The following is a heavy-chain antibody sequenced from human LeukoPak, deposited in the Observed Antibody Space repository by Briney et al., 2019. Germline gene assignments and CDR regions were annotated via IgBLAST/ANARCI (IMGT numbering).Heavy chain of an antibody. CDR3: ARSSPYGDYLFDY. CDR1: GGTFSSYA. V-gene: IGHV1-69*05. Sequence: XVKVSCKASGGTFSSYAISWVRQAPGQGLEWMGRIIPIFGTANYAQKFHGRVTITTDESTSTAYMELSSLRSEDTAVYYCARSSPYGDYLFDYWGQGTLVTVSS. J-gene: IGHJ4*02. CDR2: IIPIFGTA. D-gene: IGHD4-17*01.